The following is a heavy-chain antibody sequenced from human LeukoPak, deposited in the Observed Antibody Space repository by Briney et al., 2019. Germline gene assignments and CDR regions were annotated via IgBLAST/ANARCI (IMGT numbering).Heavy chain of an antibody. CDR2: IYYSGST. CDR3: AREMAGGGVFDY. Sequence: SETLSLTCTVSGGSISSYYWSWIRQLPGKGLEWIGYIYYSGSTNYNPSLKSRVTISVDTSKNQFSLKLSSVTAADTAVYYCAREMAGGGVFDYWGQGTLVTVSS. D-gene: IGHD6-19*01. V-gene: IGHV4-59*12. CDR1: GGSISSYY. J-gene: IGHJ4*02.